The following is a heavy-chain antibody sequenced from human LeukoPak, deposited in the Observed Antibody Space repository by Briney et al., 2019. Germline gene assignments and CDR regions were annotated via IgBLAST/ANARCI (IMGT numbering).Heavy chain of an antibody. CDR2: IYFGGTT. J-gene: IGHJ5*01. Sequence: SETLSLTCTVSGGSISGYYGSWIRQPPGKGLEWIGDIYFGGTTYYKTSLKSRVTISLHTSTNQFSLNLTSVNAADTAEYFCARRTAKWNHRSPEFDPWGQGTLVIVSS. D-gene: IGHD1-14*01. V-gene: IGHV4-59*08. CDR1: GGSISGYY. CDR3: ARRTAKWNHRSPEFDP.